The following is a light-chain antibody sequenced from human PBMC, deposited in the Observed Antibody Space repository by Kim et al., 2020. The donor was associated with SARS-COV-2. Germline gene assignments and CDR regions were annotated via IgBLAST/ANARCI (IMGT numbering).Light chain of an antibody. CDR1: SSDVGSYNY. Sequence: GQSVTISCTGTSSDVGSYNYISWYQHHPGKAPKLMIYDVTKRPSGVPDRFSGSKSGNTASLTISGLQAEDEADYYCCSYAGSYTFVFGAGTQLTVL. J-gene: IGLJ2*01. CDR3: CSYAGSYTFV. V-gene: IGLV2-11*01. CDR2: DVT.